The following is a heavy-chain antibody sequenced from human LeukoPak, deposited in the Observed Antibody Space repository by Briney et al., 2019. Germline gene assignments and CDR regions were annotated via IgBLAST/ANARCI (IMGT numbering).Heavy chain of an antibody. CDR1: GLTFSSYA. D-gene: IGHD5-12*01. V-gene: IGHV3-23*01. J-gene: IGHJ4*02. CDR3: AKDGGGYRTS. Sequence: GGSLRLSCAASGLTFSSYAMNWVRQAPGKGLEWVSGINASGSRKYYADSVKGRFTISRDNSKNTLYLQMNRLRAEDTAVYYCAKDGGGYRTSWGQGTLVTVSS. CDR2: INASGSRK.